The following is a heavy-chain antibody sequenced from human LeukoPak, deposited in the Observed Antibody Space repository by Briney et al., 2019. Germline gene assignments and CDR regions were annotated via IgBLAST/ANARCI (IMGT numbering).Heavy chain of an antibody. V-gene: IGHV4-39*01. CDR3: ASIRYSYYDSSGYSKFDY. J-gene: IGHJ4*02. CDR2: IYYSGST. Sequence: SETLSLTCTVSGGSISSSSYYWGWIRQPPGKGLEWIVSIYYSGSTYYNPSLKSRVTISVDTSKNQFSLQLTSVTAADTAVYYCASIRYSYYDSSGYSKFDYWGQGTLVTVSS. D-gene: IGHD3-22*01. CDR1: GGSISSSSYY.